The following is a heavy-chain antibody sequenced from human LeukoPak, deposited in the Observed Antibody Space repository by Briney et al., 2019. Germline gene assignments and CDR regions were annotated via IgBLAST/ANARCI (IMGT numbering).Heavy chain of an antibody. CDR2: TGLSTTYI. J-gene: IGHJ4*02. CDR1: GFSLSNYD. D-gene: IGHD4-23*01. Sequence: GGSLRLSCAASGFSLSNYDMVWVRQAPGKGLEWIAATGLSTTYIAYADSVKGRFTIFRDNAENSLDLQMNSLRVDDTAVYYCVRDRGYSTFDYWGQGTLVIVSS. CDR3: VRDRGYSTFDY. V-gene: IGHV3-21*03.